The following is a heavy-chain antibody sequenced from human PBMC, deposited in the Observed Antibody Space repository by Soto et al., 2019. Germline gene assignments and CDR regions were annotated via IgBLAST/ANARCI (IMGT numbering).Heavy chain of an antibody. D-gene: IGHD2-2*01. CDR3: ITEDQVDY. CDR1: GFTFVNAW. Sequence: GGSLRLSCASSGFTFVNAWMSCLREAPGKGREWVGRIKSKIDGGTADYGAPVKGRFTISRDDSKNTLSLLMNSLKIEDTAVYYCITEDQVDYWGQGTLVTVSS. J-gene: IGHJ4*02. V-gene: IGHV3-15*01. CDR2: IKSKIDGGTA.